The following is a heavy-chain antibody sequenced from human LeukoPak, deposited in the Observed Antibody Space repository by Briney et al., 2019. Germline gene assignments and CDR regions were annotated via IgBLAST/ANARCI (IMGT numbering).Heavy chain of an antibody. J-gene: IGHJ4*02. D-gene: IGHD6-19*01. V-gene: IGHV4-39*01. Sequence: SETLSLICTVSGGSISSSIYYWGWIRQPPGKGLEWIGSISYSGSTYYNPSLKSRVTISVDTSKNQFSLKLSSVTAADTAVYYCARLSYSSGWTFDYWGQGTLVTVSS. CDR2: ISYSGST. CDR1: GGSISSSIYY. CDR3: ARLSYSSGWTFDY.